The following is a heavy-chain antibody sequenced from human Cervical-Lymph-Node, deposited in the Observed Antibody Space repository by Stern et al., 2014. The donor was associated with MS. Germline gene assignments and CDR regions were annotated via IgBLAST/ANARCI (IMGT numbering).Heavy chain of an antibody. CDR3: AREGSVVTTYAMDV. CDR1: GGSIISSDHY. CDR2: IYFTGTT. V-gene: IGHV4-39*02. J-gene: IGHJ6*02. Sequence: QVQLVQSGPGLVKPSETLSLTCTVSGGSIISSDHYWGWVRQPPGKGLEWIGSIYFTGTTFYTPSLTSGVSISLYTSKNQFSLKVTSVTAADTAVYYCAREGSVVTTYAMDVWGQGTTVAVSS. D-gene: IGHD4-23*01.